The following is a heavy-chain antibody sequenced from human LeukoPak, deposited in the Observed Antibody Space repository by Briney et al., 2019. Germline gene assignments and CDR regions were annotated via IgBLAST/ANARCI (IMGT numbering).Heavy chain of an antibody. D-gene: IGHD3-22*01. CDR2: INGGGSST. Sequence: GGSLRLSCTASGFRFSNYAMNWVRQAPGKGLEWVSVINGGGSSTNYADSVKGRFTISRENSKNTLYLQMNSLRAEDTAVYYCAHTDSYYFDSGMVSWGQGALVTVSS. J-gene: IGHJ5*02. CDR1: GFRFSNYA. CDR3: AHTDSYYFDSGMVS. V-gene: IGHV3-23*01.